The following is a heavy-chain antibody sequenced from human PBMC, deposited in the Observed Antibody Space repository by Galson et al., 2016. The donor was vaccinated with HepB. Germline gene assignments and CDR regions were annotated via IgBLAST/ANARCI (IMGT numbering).Heavy chain of an antibody. V-gene: IGHV3-33*01. D-gene: IGHD2-21*02. J-gene: IGHJ4*02. CDR1: GFSFRTYA. CDR2: IWNDGNNK. Sequence: SLRLSCAASGFSFRTYAMHWVRQAPGKGLEWVALIWNDGNNKYYADSVKGRFTISRDNSKNTLFLQMNSLRAEDTAVYYCGRRSEVTVIDHWGQGTLVTVSS. CDR3: GRRSEVTVIDH.